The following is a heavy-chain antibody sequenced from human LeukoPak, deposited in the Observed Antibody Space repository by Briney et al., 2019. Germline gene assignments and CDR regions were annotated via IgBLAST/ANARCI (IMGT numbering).Heavy chain of an antibody. CDR3: ARIGYRSSSFDY. D-gene: IGHD6-13*01. Sequence: PGGFLRLSCAASGFRFNNYWMSWVRQAPGKGLEWVANIKQDGSGKDYEDSMKGRFTISRDNAKNSVYLQVNSLRAEDTAVYYCARIGYRSSSFDYWGQGTLVTVSS. CDR2: IKQDGSGK. J-gene: IGHJ4*02. V-gene: IGHV3-7*01. CDR1: GFRFNNYW.